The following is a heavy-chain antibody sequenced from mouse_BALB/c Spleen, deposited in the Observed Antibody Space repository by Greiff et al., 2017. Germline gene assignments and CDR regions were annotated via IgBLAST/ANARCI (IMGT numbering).Heavy chain of an antibody. Sequence: EVKLVESGGDLVKPGGSLKLSCAASGFTFSSYGMSWVRQTPEKRLEWVATISDGGSYTYYPDSVKGRFTISRDNAKNNLYLQMSSLKSEDTAMYYCARDGGGYYDYWGQGTTLTVSS. CDR1: GFTFSSYG. CDR3: ARDGGGYYDY. D-gene: IGHD2-3*01. CDR2: ISDGGSYT. V-gene: IGHV5-6*01. J-gene: IGHJ2*01.